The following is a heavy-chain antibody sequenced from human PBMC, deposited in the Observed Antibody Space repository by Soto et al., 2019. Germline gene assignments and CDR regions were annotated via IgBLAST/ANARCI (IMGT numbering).Heavy chain of an antibody. CDR1: GDSISSGDYY. D-gene: IGHD2-8*01. V-gene: IGHV4-31*03. CDR2: IYYRGSP. CDR3: ARGVGSVAFDI. Sequence: SETLSLTCIVSGDSISSGDYYWSWIRQHPGKCLEWIGYIYYRGSPYYNPSLESRLTVSLDTSKNQFSLKLSSVTAADTAVYYCARGVGSVAFDIWGQETMVTV. J-gene: IGHJ3*02.